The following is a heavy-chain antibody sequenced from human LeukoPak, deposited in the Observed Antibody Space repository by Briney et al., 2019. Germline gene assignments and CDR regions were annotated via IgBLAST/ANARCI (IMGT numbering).Heavy chain of an antibody. D-gene: IGHD2-15*01. Sequence: PGGSLRLYCAASGFTCSSYESNWLRQAPGKGLKWVSYISSSGSSIHYADSVKGRFTISRDNAKNSLYLQMNSLRAEDTAVYHCARQISRYCSGGSCYSGWEFYFDYWGQGTPVTVSS. CDR1: GFTCSSYE. CDR3: ARQISRYCSGGSCYSGWEFYFDY. J-gene: IGHJ4*02. CDR2: ISSSGSSI. V-gene: IGHV3-48*03.